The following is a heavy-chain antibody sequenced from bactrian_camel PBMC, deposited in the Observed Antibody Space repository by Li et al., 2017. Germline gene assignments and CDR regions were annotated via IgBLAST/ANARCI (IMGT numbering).Heavy chain of an antibody. CDR2: ISGNGSI. CDR3: AANTRFGTCNSGSWCYEF. J-gene: IGHJ4*01. Sequence: HVQLVESGGGSVQAGGSLTLACAASEYTTTTYSNTCVGWFRQAPGKEREGVAQISGNGSIRYADSVKGRFTISRDSASNTVYLQMNSLVPEDTAMYYCAANTRFGTCNSGSWCYEFWGQGTQVTVS. CDR1: EYTTTTYSNTC. D-gene: IGHD3*01. V-gene: IGHV3S53*01.